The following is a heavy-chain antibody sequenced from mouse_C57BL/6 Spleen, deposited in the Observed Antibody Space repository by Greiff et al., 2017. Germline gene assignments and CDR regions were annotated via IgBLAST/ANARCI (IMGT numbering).Heavy chain of an antibody. D-gene: IGHD2-3*01. J-gene: IGHJ2*01. Sequence: QVQLQQPGAELVRPGSSVKLSCKASGYTFTSYWMDWVKQRPGQGLEWIGNIYPSDSETQYNQKFKDKATLTVDKSSSTAYMQLSSLTSEDSAVYYCARWGLLSLDYWGQGTPLTVSA. V-gene: IGHV1-61*01. CDR1: GYTFTSYW. CDR2: IYPSDSET. CDR3: ARWGLLSLDY.